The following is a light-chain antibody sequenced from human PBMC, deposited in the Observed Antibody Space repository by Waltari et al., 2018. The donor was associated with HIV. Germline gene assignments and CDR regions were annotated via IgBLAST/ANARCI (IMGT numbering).Light chain of an antibody. CDR1: DLGNKY. CDR2: QDS. Sequence: SFELTQSPSVSVSPGQSATITCSGEDLGNKYTSWYQQKSGQSPPLVIYQDSRRPSRIPERFSGSNSGNTATLTISGTQPLDEADYYCQTWDSNTVLFGTGTKVTVL. CDR3: QTWDSNTVL. V-gene: IGLV3-1*01. J-gene: IGLJ1*01.